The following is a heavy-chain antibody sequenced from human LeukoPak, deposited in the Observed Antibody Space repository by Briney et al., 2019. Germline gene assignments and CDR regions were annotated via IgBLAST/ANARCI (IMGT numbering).Heavy chain of an antibody. D-gene: IGHD6-19*01. CDR2: IIWNVGST. J-gene: IGHJ6*03. CDR1: GFTPDDFG. Sequence: PGRSLRLSCAFSGFTPDDFGMTWVRSAPGKVLEWVACIIWNVGSTGYAACVTGRFTTSRYNVKNSLYLQMNSLSAEDTALYYCARDQVAVAGYYYYYYMDVWGKGTTVTVSS. V-gene: IGHV3-20*04. CDR3: ARDQVAVAGYYYYYYMDV.